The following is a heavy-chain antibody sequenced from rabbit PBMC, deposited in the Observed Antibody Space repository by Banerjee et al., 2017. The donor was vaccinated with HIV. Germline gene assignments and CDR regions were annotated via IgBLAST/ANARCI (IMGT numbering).Heavy chain of an antibody. J-gene: IGHJ4*01. V-gene: IGHV1S45*01. CDR3: ARDLAGVIGWNFNL. CDR2: IGAGSDGSP. D-gene: IGHD4-1*01. CDR1: GFSFSSSYY. Sequence: QEQLEESGGDLVQPEGSLTLTCTASGFSFSSSYYMCWVRQAPGKGLEWIGCIGAGSDGSPYYANWAKGRFTISETSSTTVTLQMTSLTAADTATYFCARDLAGVIGWNFNLWGPGTLVTVS.